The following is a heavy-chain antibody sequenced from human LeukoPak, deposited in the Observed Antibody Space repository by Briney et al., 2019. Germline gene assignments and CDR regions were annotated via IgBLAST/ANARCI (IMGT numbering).Heavy chain of an antibody. CDR3: ARYSSSWYPF. CDR2: ISSSGSST. CDR1: GFTFSDYY. D-gene: IGHD6-13*01. V-gene: IGHV3-11*01. Sequence: GGSLRLSCAASGFTFSDYYMSWIRQAPGKGLEWVSYISSSGSSTYYADSVKGRFTISRDNAKSSLYLQLNSLRAEDTAVCYCARYSSSWYPFWGQGTLVTVSS. J-gene: IGHJ4*02.